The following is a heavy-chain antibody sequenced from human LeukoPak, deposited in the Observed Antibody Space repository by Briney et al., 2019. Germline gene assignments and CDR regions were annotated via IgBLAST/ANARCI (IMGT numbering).Heavy chain of an antibody. CDR1: GGSISSSY. CDR3: ARQSGYSYGYGY. D-gene: IGHD5-18*01. Sequence: PSETLSLTCTVSGGSISSSYWSWIRQPPGKGLEWIGYIYYSGSTNYNPSLRSRVTISVDTSKNQFSLKLSSVTAADTAVYYCARQSGYSYGYGYWGQGTLVTVSS. J-gene: IGHJ4*02. V-gene: IGHV4-59*08. CDR2: IYYSGST.